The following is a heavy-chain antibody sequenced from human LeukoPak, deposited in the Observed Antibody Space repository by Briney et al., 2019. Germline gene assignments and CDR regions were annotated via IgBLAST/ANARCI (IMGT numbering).Heavy chain of an antibody. CDR2: IGSSSSYI. Sequence: PGGSLRLSCAASGFTFSSYSMNWVRQAPGKGLEWVSYIGSSSSYIYYADSVKGRFTISRDNAENSLYLQMNSVRAEDTAVYYCAREGFGYCSNTSCLNWFDPWGQGTLVTVSS. CDR1: GFTFSSYS. CDR3: AREGFGYCSNTSCLNWFDP. D-gene: IGHD2-2*01. J-gene: IGHJ5*02. V-gene: IGHV3-21*01.